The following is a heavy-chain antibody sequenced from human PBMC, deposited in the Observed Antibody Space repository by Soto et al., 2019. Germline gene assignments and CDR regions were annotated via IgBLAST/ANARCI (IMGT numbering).Heavy chain of an antibody. CDR1: GYGFDITW. CDR2: IYPGDSDT. D-gene: IGHD3-9*01. J-gene: IGHJ5*02. Sequence: RGESLKISCKGSGYGFDITWLAWLRQVPGKGLEWVGIIYPGDSDTRYSPSLEGRVTLSVDKSITTAYLHWTSLKESDTGTYYCAKFQRYFDRTGYLDAWGQGTPVTVSS. V-gene: IGHV5-51*01. CDR3: AKFQRYFDRTGYLDA.